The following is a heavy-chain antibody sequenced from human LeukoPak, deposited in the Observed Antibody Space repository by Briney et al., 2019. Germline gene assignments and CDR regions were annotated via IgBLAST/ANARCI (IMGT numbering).Heavy chain of an antibody. J-gene: IGHJ4*02. Sequence: GGSLRLSCAASGFTFSGYSMNWVRQAPGKGLEWVSSISSSSSYIYYADSVKGRFTISRDNAKNSLYLQMNSLRAEDTAVYYCARDDSSGYYQDYWGQGTLVTVSS. CDR1: GFTFSGYS. CDR2: ISSSSSYI. D-gene: IGHD3-22*01. V-gene: IGHV3-21*01. CDR3: ARDDSSGYYQDY.